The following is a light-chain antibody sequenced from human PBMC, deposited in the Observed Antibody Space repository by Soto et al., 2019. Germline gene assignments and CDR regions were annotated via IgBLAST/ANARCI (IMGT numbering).Light chain of an antibody. CDR2: GAS. J-gene: IGKJ1*01. CDR3: QQYNTLPQT. CDR1: QSVSSN. V-gene: IGKV3-15*01. Sequence: EIVMTQSPATLSVSPGERATLSCRASQSVSSNLAWYQQKPGQAPRLLIYGASTRATGIPARFSGRGSGTEFTLTISSLQSEDFAGYYCQQYNTLPQTFGQGTKVEIK.